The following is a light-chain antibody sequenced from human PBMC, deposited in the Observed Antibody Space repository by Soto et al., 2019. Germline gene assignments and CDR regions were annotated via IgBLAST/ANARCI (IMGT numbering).Light chain of an antibody. CDR3: SSYTSSSTPVV. J-gene: IGLJ2*01. Sequence: QSALTQPASVSGSPGQSITISCTGTSRDVGGYNYVSWYQQHPGKAPKLMIYDVSNRPSGVSNRFSGSKSGNTASLTISGLQAEYEADYYCSSYTSSSTPVVFGGGTKVTVL. CDR2: DVS. V-gene: IGLV2-14*01. CDR1: SRDVGGYNY.